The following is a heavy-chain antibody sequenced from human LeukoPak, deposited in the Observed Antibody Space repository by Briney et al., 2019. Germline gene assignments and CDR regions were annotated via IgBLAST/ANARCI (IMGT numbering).Heavy chain of an antibody. CDR3: ASELPYAFDI. D-gene: IGHD1-14*01. CDR1: GGTFSSYA. Sequence: ASVKVSCKASGGTFSSYAISWVRQAPEKGLEWMGGIIPIFGTANYAQKFQGRVTITADESTSTAYMELSSLRSEDTAVYYCASELPYAFDIWGQGTMVTVSS. J-gene: IGHJ3*02. CDR2: IIPIFGTA. V-gene: IGHV1-69*13.